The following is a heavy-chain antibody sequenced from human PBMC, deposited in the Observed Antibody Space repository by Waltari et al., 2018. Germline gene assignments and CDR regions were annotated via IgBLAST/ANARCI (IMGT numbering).Heavy chain of an antibody. D-gene: IGHD2-2*01. Sequence: QVQLVQSGAEVKKPGSSVKVSCKASGGTFSSNVISWVRQAPGQGLAWMGGLTPIFGTTNYAQKFQGRVTITADESTSTAYMELSSLRSDDSAVYYCARGGAGSIVVLEPAAGFHPFDIWGQGTLVTVSS. CDR1: GGTFSSNV. J-gene: IGHJ3*02. CDR3: ARGGAGSIVVLEPAAGFHPFDI. CDR2: LTPIFGTT. V-gene: IGHV1-69*01.